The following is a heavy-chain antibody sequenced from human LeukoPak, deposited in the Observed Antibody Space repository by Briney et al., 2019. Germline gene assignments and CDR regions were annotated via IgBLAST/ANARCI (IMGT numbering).Heavy chain of an antibody. CDR2: IWYDGSNQ. J-gene: IGHJ4*02. D-gene: IGHD3-10*01. Sequence: GGSLRLSCAASGFTFSNFGMHWVRQAPGKGLEWVAVIWYDGSNQYSADSVKGRFAISRDNSKNTLYLQMNSLRADDTAVYYCARDLGSYTSGSLDNWGQGTLVTVSS. V-gene: IGHV3-33*01. CDR1: GFTFSNFG. CDR3: ARDLGSYTSGSLDN.